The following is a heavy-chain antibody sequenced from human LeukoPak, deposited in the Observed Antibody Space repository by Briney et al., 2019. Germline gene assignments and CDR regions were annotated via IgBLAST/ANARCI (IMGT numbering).Heavy chain of an antibody. J-gene: IGHJ6*03. CDR3: AKDGIEGATTLDYYYMDV. Sequence: GGSLRLSCAASGFTFSDYCMNWVRQAPGKGLQWVAFIRHDGGNLYYADSVKGRFTISRDNSKNSLYLQMNSLRAEDTALYYCAKDGIEGATTLDYYYMDVWGKGTTVTVSS. CDR2: IRHDGGNL. CDR1: GFTFSDYC. D-gene: IGHD1-26*01. V-gene: IGHV3-30*02.